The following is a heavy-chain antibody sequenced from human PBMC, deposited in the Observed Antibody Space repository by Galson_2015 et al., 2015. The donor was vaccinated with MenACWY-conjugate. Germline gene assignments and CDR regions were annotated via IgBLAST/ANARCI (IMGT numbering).Heavy chain of an antibody. J-gene: IGHJ3*01. CDR3: ARAPFMISFGGVPDAFDL. CDR1: GFRFSNIW. Sequence: QSGAEVNKSGESLTISCQGSGFRFSNIWIGWVRQMPGKGLEWMGFIYPTDSETRYSPSFQGQVTISADKSTNTAYLHWSSLKASDTAMYYCARAPFMISFGGVPDAFDLWGQGTMVIVSS. CDR2: IYPTDSET. D-gene: IGHD3-16*01. V-gene: IGHV5-51*01.